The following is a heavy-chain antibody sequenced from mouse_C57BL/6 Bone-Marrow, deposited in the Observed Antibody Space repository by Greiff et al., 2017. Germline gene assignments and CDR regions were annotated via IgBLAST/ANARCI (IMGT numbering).Heavy chain of an antibody. V-gene: IGHV5-9*01. J-gene: IGHJ2*01. CDR3: ARLYYYGSSPYFDY. Sequence: EVMLVESGGGLVKPGGSLKLSCAASGFTFSSYTMSWVRQTPEKRLEWVATISGGGGNTYYPDSVKGRFTISRDNAKNTLYLQMSSLRSEDTALYYCARLYYYGSSPYFDYWGQGTTLTVSS. CDR1: GFTFSSYT. CDR2: ISGGGGNT. D-gene: IGHD1-1*01.